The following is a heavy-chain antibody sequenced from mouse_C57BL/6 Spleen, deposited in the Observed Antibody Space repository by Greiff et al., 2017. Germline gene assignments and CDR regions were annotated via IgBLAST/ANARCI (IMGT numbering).Heavy chain of an antibody. CDR2: ISNGGGST. CDR3: ARHGDGSLFDY. J-gene: IGHJ2*01. D-gene: IGHD2-3*01. Sequence: DVMLVESGGGLVQPGGSLKLSCAASGFTFSDYYMYWVRQTPEKRLEWVAYISNGGGSTYYPDTVKGRFTISRDNAKNTLYLQMSRLKSEDTAMYYCARHGDGSLFDYWGQGTTLTVSS. CDR1: GFTFSDYY. V-gene: IGHV5-12*01.